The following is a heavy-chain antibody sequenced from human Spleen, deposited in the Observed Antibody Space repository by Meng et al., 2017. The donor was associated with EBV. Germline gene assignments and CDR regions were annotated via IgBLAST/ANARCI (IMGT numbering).Heavy chain of an antibody. CDR2: IYHSGTT. J-gene: IGHJ5*02. CDR1: GDSITSGGYS. CDR3: ARDQPGWFDP. D-gene: IGHD1-14*01. Sequence: QVQLQESGSGLVKPSQTLSLTCTVSGDSITSGGYSWTWIRQTPGKGLELIGNIYHSGTTYYNPSLKSRVTLSVDTSANQFSLKLTSLTAADTAVYYCARDQPGWFDPWGQGTLVTVSS. V-gene: IGHV4-30-2*01.